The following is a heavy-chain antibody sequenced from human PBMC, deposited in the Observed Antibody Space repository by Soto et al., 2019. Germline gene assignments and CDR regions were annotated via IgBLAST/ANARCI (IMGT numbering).Heavy chain of an antibody. CDR3: ARGASIAVVPALDV. CDR1: GFTVSHNY. V-gene: IGHV3-66*01. J-gene: IGHJ6*02. D-gene: IGHD2-2*01. CDR2: IYSGGNT. Sequence: EVHLVESGGGLVQPGVSVTLPCAASGFTVSHNYMSWVRQAPEKGLEWVAVIYSGGNTYYADSVKGRFTISRDNSKNMLYLQMNNLRVEDTAVYYCARGASIAVVPALDVWGQGTTVTVSS.